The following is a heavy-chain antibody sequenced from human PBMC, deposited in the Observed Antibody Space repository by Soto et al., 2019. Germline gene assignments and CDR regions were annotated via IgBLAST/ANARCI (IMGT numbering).Heavy chain of an antibody. CDR1: GGSFSGYY. Sequence: QVQLQQWGAGLLKPSETLSLTRAVYGGSFSGYYWSWIRQPTGKGLEWIGEINHSGSTNYNPSLKSRVTLPVDPSKNQFSLKLSSVTAAATAVYYCARGIRLGHFDYSGQGTLVTVSS. J-gene: IGHJ4*02. V-gene: IGHV4-34*01. CDR2: INHSGST. CDR3: ARGIRLGHFDY. D-gene: IGHD1-20*01.